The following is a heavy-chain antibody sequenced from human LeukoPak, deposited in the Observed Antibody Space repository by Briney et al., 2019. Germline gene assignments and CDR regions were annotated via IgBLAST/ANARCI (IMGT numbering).Heavy chain of an antibody. Sequence: SETLSLTCTISRGSISGFYWSWIRQPPGKGLEWIGYIYYSGSSNYNPSLKSRVTISVDTSKDQFSLKLSSVTAADTAVYYCARNRASGTPYFDYWGQDSWSPSPQ. CDR2: IYYSGSS. V-gene: IGHV4-59*08. J-gene: IGHJ4*01. CDR3: ARNRASGTPYFDY. D-gene: IGHD3-10*01. CDR1: RGSISGFY.